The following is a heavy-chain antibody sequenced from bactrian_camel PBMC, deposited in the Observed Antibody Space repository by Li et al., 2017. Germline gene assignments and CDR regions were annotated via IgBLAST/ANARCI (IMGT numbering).Heavy chain of an antibody. CDR2: VDLSGRT. Sequence: QLVESGGALVKPGGSLRLSCAAAGSTFSSYDMSWVRQAPGKRFEWLSAVDLSGRTVYADSVKGRFTISRDNAKNTVYLQLNSLKTEDTAMYWCTKGFVDDAGQGTQVTVS. V-gene: IGHV3S40*01. J-gene: IGHJ4*01. D-gene: IGHD1*01. CDR1: GSTFSSYD.